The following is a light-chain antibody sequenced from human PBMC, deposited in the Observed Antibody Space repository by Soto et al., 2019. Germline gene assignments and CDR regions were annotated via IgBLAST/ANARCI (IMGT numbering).Light chain of an antibody. CDR1: SSDVGGYNY. J-gene: IGLJ1*01. CDR3: SSYAGSTPYV. V-gene: IGLV2-8*01. CDR2: EVS. Sequence: QSVLTQTPSASGSPGQSVTISFTGTSSDVGGYNYVSWYQQHPGKAPKLMIYEVSERPSGVPDRFSGSKSGNTASLTVSGLQAEDEADYYCSSYAGSTPYVFGTGTKVTVL.